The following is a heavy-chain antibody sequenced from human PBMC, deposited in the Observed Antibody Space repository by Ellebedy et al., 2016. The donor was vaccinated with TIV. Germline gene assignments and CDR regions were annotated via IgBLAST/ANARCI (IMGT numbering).Heavy chain of an antibody. Sequence: GESLKISCAASGFPFDSYVMNWVRQAPGKGLEWVALISYDGSNKYFADSVQGRFTISRDNSHNTLYLLMNSLRGDDTAIYYCARALNHVDTVSTAPLDYWGQGTLVTVSS. D-gene: IGHD5/OR15-5a*01. V-gene: IGHV3-30*04. J-gene: IGHJ4*02. CDR3: ARALNHVDTVSTAPLDY. CDR2: ISYDGSNK. CDR1: GFPFDSYV.